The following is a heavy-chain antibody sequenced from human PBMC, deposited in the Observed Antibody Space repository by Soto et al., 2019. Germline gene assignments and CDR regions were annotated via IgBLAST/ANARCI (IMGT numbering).Heavy chain of an antibody. CDR2: IYWDDDK. J-gene: IGHJ6*02. CDR3: AYLPCSGGSCYWFSFSGMDV. V-gene: IGHV2-5*02. CDR1: GFSLSTSGVG. D-gene: IGHD2-15*01. Sequence: QITLKESGPTLVKPTQTLTLTCTFSGFSLSTSGVGVAWIRQPPGKALEWLALIYWDDDKRYRPSLESRLTIPKDSSKNQAVLTMTHLDSVDTATYYFAYLPCSGGSCYWFSFSGMDVWGQGTTVTVSS.